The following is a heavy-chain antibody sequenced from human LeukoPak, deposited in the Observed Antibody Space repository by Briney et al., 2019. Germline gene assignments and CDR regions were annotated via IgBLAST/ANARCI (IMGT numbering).Heavy chain of an antibody. Sequence: GASVKVSCKASGYTFTSYGLSWVRQATGQGLEWMGWMNPNSGNTGYAQKFQGRVTITRNTSISTVYMELSSMRSEDTAVYYCARDGEAYCGGDCYSAWFDPWGQGTLVTVSS. V-gene: IGHV1-8*03. D-gene: IGHD2-21*02. CDR1: GYTFTSYG. CDR2: MNPNSGNT. J-gene: IGHJ5*02. CDR3: ARDGEAYCGGDCYSAWFDP.